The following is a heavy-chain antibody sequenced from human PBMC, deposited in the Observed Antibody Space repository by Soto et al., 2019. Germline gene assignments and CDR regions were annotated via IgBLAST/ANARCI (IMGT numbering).Heavy chain of an antibody. CDR2: ISDDGDKV. Sequence: QVQLVESGGGVVQPGRSLRLSCAASEFTFSDYAMHWVRQPPGKGLEWVAVISDDGDKVFYADSMKDRLTISRDNSKSTLFLQLTSLGPEDTDLYYCARAHYHDSSGPNGHAFDIWGQGTLVTVSS. CDR1: EFTFSDYA. D-gene: IGHD3-22*01. V-gene: IGHV3-30-3*01. CDR3: ARAHYHDSSGPNGHAFDI. J-gene: IGHJ3*02.